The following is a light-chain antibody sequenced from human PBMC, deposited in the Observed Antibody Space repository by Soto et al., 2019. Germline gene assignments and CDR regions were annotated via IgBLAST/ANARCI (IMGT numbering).Light chain of an antibody. CDR3: QQYGSSPIT. CDR2: GAS. Sequence: ENVLTQSPGTLSLSPGEGAILSCRASQSVTKNFLAWYQQKPGQAPRLLIYGASSRPGGIPDRFSGSGSGTDFTLTIPRLEPEDFAVYYCQQYGSSPITLGQGTRLEIK. CDR1: QSVTKNF. J-gene: IGKJ5*01. V-gene: IGKV3-20*01.